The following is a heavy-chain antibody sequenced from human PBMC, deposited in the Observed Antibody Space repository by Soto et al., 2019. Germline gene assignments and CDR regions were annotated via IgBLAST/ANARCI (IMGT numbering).Heavy chain of an antibody. J-gene: IGHJ6*02. V-gene: IGHV3-48*03. CDR2: ISSSGTTI. D-gene: IGHD3-3*01. CDR3: AAITIFGVVDGMDV. CDR1: GFTFSSYE. Sequence: EVQLVESGGGLVPPGGSLRLSCAASGFTFSSYEMNWVRQAPGKGLEWVSYISSSGTTIYYADSVKGRFTISRDNAKNSLYLQMNSLRAEDTAVYYCAAITIFGVVDGMDVWGQGTTVTVSS.